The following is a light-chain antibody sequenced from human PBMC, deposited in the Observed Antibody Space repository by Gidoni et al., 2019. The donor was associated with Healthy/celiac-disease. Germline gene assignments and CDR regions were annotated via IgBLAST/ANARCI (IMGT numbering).Light chain of an antibody. V-gene: IGKV3-11*01. CDR3: QQRSNWPT. CDR1: QSVSSY. J-gene: IGKJ4*01. CDR2: DAS. Sequence: EIVFTQSPATLSLSPGDRATLSCRASQSVSSYLAWYQQKPGQAPRLLIYDASNRATGIPARFSGSGSGTDFTLTISSLEPEDFAVYYCQQRSNWPTFGGGTKVEIK.